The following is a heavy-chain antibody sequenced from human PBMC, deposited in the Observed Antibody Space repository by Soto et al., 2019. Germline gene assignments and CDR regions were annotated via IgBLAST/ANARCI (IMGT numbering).Heavy chain of an antibody. D-gene: IGHD2-15*01. Sequence: QVQLVQSGAEVKKPGSSVKVSCKASGGTFSSYAISWVRQAPGQGLEWMGGIIPIFGTANYAQKFQGRVTITADKSTSTAYMELSSLSSEDTAVYYCARGYCSGGSCYGARDYYGMDVWGQGTTVTVSS. V-gene: IGHV1-69*06. CDR1: GGTFSSYA. CDR3: ARGYCSGGSCYGARDYYGMDV. J-gene: IGHJ6*02. CDR2: IIPIFGTA.